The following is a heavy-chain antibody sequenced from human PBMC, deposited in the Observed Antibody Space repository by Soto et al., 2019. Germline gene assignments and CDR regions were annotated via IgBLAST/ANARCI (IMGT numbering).Heavy chain of an antibody. Sequence: ASVKVSCKASGGTFSSYAISWVRQAPGQGLEWMGGIIPIFGTANYAQKFQGRVTITADESTSTAYMELSSLRSEDTAVYYCARSQYCSSTSCYFGQYNWFDPWGQGTLVTVSS. V-gene: IGHV1-69*13. CDR3: ARSQYCSSTSCYFGQYNWFDP. J-gene: IGHJ5*02. CDR2: IIPIFGTA. D-gene: IGHD2-2*01. CDR1: GGTFSSYA.